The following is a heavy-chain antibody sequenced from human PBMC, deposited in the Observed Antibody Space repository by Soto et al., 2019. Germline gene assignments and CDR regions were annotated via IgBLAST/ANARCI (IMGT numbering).Heavy chain of an antibody. CDR2: IIPIFGTA. CDR3: ASSSGYDYPLSPYFDY. CDR1: GGTFSSYA. V-gene: IGHV1-69*01. Sequence: SVTVSCTSSGGTFSSYAISWVRQAPGQGLEWMGGIIPIFGTANYAQKFQGRVTITADESTSTAYMELSSLRSEDTAVYYCASSSGYDYPLSPYFDYWGQGTLVTVSS. J-gene: IGHJ4*02. D-gene: IGHD5-12*01.